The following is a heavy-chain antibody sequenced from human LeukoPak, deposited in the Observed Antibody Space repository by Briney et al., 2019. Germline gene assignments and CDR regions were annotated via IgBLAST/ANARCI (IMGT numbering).Heavy chain of an antibody. J-gene: IGHJ3*01. V-gene: IGHV3-64*01. Sequence: GGSLRLSCAASGFNLRSFASHWVRQAPGKGLEYVSATSGDGGTTFCASSLQGRCTISRDNSNQMVYLQLGGLKIEDMGLYYCARGDTRLGGAFDVWGQGTMVTVSP. CDR1: GFNLRSFA. CDR2: TSGDGGTT. D-gene: IGHD3-16*01. CDR3: ARGDTRLGGAFDV.